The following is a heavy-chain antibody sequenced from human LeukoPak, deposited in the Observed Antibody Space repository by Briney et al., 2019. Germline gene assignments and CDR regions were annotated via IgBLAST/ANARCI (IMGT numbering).Heavy chain of an antibody. CDR1: GGTFSSYA. J-gene: IGHJ6*03. V-gene: IGHV1-69*05. Sequence: VASVKVSCKASGGTFSSYAISWVRQAPGQGLEWMGRIIPIFGTANYAQKFQGRVTITTDESTSTAYMELSSLRSEDTAVYYCARDLPRDRVSLYYYMDVWGKGTTVTVSS. CDR2: IIPIFGTA. D-gene: IGHD5-24*01. CDR3: ARDLPRDRVSLYYYMDV.